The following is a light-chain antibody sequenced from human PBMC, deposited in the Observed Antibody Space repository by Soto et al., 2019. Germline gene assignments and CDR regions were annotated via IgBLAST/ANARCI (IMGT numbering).Light chain of an antibody. Sequence: EVVLTQSPATLSLSPGERATLSCRARQSISNSLVWYQQKPGQAPRLLIFDASNRATGIPARFSGSGSGTDFTLTISSLEPEDFAVYYCQQRSNWIFTFGPGTKVDIK. J-gene: IGKJ3*01. CDR2: DAS. CDR3: QQRSNWIFT. V-gene: IGKV3-11*01. CDR1: QSISNS.